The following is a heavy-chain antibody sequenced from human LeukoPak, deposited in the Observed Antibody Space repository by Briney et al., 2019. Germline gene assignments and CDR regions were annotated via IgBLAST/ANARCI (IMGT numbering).Heavy chain of an antibody. Sequence: RGSLRLSCAASGFTFDTYAMTWVRQAPGKGLEWVSSISSGGTYIYYAEPVRGRSTISRDNTKNFLYLQLSTLRVEDTAVYYCARDRPTGRSRGVVVQWGQGTLVTVSS. CDR3: ARDRPTGRSRGVVVQ. D-gene: IGHD2-15*01. V-gene: IGHV3-21*01. J-gene: IGHJ4*02. CDR1: GFTFDTYA. CDR2: ISSGGTYI.